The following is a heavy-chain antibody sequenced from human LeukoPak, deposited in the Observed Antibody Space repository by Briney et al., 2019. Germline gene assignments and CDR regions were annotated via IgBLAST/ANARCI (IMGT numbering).Heavy chain of an antibody. CDR3: AMAVIGSGWTLDY. V-gene: IGHV3-23*01. Sequence: GGSLRLSCAASGFTFISYAMSWVRQAPGKGLEWVSSISGSGGRTSYADSVQGRFTISRDNSKNTLYLELNSLRAEDAAVYFCAMAVIGSGWTLDYWGQGTLLTVS. D-gene: IGHD6-19*01. CDR2: ISGSGGRT. J-gene: IGHJ4*02. CDR1: GFTFISYA.